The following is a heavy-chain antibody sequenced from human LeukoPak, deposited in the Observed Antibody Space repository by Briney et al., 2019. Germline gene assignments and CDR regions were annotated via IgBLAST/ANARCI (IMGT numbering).Heavy chain of an antibody. Sequence: PGGSLRLSCAASGFTFSSYWMSWIRQPPGKGLEWIGEINHSGSTNYNPSLKSRVTISVDTSKNQFSLKLSSVTAADTAVYYCARGKKARPSAFDIWGQGTMVTVSS. CDR1: GFTFSSYW. CDR3: ARGKKARPSAFDI. CDR2: INHSGST. D-gene: IGHD5-24*01. J-gene: IGHJ3*02. V-gene: IGHV4-34*01.